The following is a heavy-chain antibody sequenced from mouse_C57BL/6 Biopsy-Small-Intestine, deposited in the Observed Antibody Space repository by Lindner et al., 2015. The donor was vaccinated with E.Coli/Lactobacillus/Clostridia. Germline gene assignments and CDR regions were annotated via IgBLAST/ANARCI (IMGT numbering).Heavy chain of an antibody. CDR2: INPYNDGT. J-gene: IGHJ2*01. Sequence: VQLQESGPELVKPGASVKMSCKASGYIFTSYVMHWVKQKPGQGLEWIGYINPYNDGTKYNEKFKGKATLTSDKSSSTAYMELSSLTSEASAVYFCAREGGNYRYDYVYWGQGTTLTVSS. CDR3: AREGGNYRYDYVY. V-gene: IGHV1-14*01. CDR1: GYIFTSYV. D-gene: IGHD2-14*01.